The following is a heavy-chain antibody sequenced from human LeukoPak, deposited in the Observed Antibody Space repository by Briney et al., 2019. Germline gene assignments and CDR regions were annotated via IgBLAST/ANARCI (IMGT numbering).Heavy chain of an antibody. Sequence: PGGSLRLSCAASGFTFDDYAMHWVRQAPGKGLEWVSGISWNSGSIGYADSVKGRFTISRDNAKNSLYLQMNSLRAEDTALYYCAKVGYYDSSLWGQGTMVTVSS. CDR1: GFTFDDYA. D-gene: IGHD3-22*01. CDR2: ISWNSGSI. J-gene: IGHJ3*01. CDR3: AKVGYYDSSL. V-gene: IGHV3-9*01.